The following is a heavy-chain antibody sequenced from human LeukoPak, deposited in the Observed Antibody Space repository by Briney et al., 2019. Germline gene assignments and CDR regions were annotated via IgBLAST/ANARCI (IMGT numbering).Heavy chain of an antibody. CDR3: AKDHRAYCGGDCVDFDY. CDR2: IRYDGSNK. Sequence: GGSLRLSCAASGFTFSSYGMHWVRQAPGKGLERVAFIRYDGSNKYYADSVKGRFTTSKDNSKNTLYLQMNSLRAEDTAVYYCAKDHRAYCGGDCVDFDYWGQGTLVTVSS. CDR1: GFTFSSYG. V-gene: IGHV3-30*02. J-gene: IGHJ4*02. D-gene: IGHD2-21*02.